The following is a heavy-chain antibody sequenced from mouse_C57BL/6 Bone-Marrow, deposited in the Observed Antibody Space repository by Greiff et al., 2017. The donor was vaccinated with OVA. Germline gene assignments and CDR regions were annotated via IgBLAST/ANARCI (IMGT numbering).Heavy chain of an antibody. D-gene: IGHD2-4*01. Sequence: QVQLKESGPGLVQPSQSLSITCTVSGFSLTSYGVHWVRQSPGKGLEWLGVIWSGGSTDYNAAFISRLSISKDNSKSQVFFKMNSLQADDTAIYYCARPDYDYDGGAMDYWGQGTSVTVSS. J-gene: IGHJ4*01. CDR2: IWSGGST. CDR1: GFSLTSYG. CDR3: ARPDYDYDGGAMDY. V-gene: IGHV2-2*01.